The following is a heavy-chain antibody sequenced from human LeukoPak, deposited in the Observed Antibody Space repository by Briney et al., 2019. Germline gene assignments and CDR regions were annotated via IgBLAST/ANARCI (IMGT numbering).Heavy chain of an antibody. V-gene: IGHV4-61*02. Sequence: PSQTLSLTCTVSGGSISSGSYYWSWIRQPAGKGLEWIGRIYTSGSTNYNPSLKSRVTISVDTSKNQFSLKLSSVTAADTAVYYCARRVIVPSGYFFDYWGQGTLVTVSS. CDR1: GGSISSGSYY. CDR3: ARRVIVPSGYFFDY. D-gene: IGHD3-22*01. J-gene: IGHJ4*02. CDR2: IYTSGST.